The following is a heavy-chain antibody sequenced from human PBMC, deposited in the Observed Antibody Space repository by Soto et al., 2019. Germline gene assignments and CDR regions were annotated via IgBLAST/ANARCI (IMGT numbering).Heavy chain of an antibody. D-gene: IGHD6-19*01. Sequence: ASVKVSCKASGYTFTSYAMNWVRQAPGQGLEWMGWINTNTGNPTYAQGFTGRFVFSLDTSVSTAYLQICSLKAEDTAVYYCARPDAIAVAGPGAYYYYGMDDCGHGTTFTVSS. V-gene: IGHV7-4-1*01. CDR1: GYTFTSYA. J-gene: IGHJ6*02. CDR3: ARPDAIAVAGPGAYYYYGMDD. CDR2: INTNTGNP.